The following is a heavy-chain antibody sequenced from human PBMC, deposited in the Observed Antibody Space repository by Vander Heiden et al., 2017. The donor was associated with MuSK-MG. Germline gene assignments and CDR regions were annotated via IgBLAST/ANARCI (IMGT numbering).Heavy chain of an antibody. D-gene: IGHD6-13*01. V-gene: IGHV4-4*07. CDR2: IYTSGST. CDR1: GGSISSYY. J-gene: IGHJ5*02. Sequence: QVQLQESGPGLVKPSETLSLTCTVSGGSISSYYWSWIRQPAGKGLEWIGRIYTSGSTNYNPSLKSRVTMSVDTSKNQFSLKLSSVTAADTAVYYCARDRDSSSWSGHKFDPWGQGTLVTVSS. CDR3: ARDRDSSSWSGHKFDP.